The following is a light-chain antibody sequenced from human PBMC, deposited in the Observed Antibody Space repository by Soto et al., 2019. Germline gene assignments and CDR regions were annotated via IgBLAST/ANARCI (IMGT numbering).Light chain of an antibody. J-gene: IGLJ2*01. CDR3: TSHAGSTVV. V-gene: IGLV2-8*01. CDR1: SSDIGTYRY. CDR2: EVT. Sequence: QSALTQPPSASGSPGQSVTISCTGTSSDIGTYRYVSWYQQHPGKAPKLMISEVTKRPSGVPDRFSGSKSGNTASLTVSGLQAEDEADYYCTSHAGSTVVFGGGTKVTVL.